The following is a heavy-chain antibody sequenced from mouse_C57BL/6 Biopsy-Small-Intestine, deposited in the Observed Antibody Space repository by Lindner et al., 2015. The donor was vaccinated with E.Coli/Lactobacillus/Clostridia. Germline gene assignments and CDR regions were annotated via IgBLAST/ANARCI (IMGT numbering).Heavy chain of an antibody. J-gene: IGHJ4*01. CDR3: ARVHYGCDYAMDY. V-gene: IGHV3-5*01. D-gene: IGHD2-2*01. Sequence: VQLQESGPGLVKPSQTVFLTCTVTGISITTGNYRWSWIRQFPGNKLEWIGYIYYSGTITYNPSLTSRTTITRDTPKNQFFLEMNSLTAEDTATYYCARVHYGCDYAMDYWGQGTSVTVSS. CDR2: IYYSGTI. CDR1: GISITTGNYR.